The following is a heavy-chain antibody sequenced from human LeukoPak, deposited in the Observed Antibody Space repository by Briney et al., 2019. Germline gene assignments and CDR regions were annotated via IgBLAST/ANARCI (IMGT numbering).Heavy chain of an antibody. J-gene: IGHJ6*02. V-gene: IGHV3-23*01. Sequence: RPGGSLRLSCAASGFTFSSYAMSWVCQAPGKGLEWVSAISGSGGSTYYADSVKGRFTISRDNAKNSLYLQMNSLRAEDTAVYYCARDSHVLRFLDFYYYYGMDVWGQGTTVTVSS. CDR3: ARDSHVLRFLDFYYYYGMDV. CDR2: ISGSGGST. CDR1: GFTFSSYA. D-gene: IGHD3-3*01.